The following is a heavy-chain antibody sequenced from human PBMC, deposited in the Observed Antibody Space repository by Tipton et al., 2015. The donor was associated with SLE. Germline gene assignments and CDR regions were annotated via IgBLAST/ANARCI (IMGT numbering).Heavy chain of an antibody. V-gene: IGHV4-39*07. D-gene: IGHD2-21*01. Sequence: TLSLTCTVSGGSISSSSYYWAWIRQPPGKGLEWIGSFYYTGSTYYNPSLKSRVTITIDTSKTQFSLNLSSVTAADTAVYYCARDLIGESYSVADAFDIWGQGTMVTVSS. CDR2: FYYTGST. CDR3: ARDLIGESYSVADAFDI. CDR1: GGSISSSSYY. J-gene: IGHJ3*02.